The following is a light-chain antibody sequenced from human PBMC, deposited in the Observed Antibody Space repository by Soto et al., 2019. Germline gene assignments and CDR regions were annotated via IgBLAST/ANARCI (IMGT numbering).Light chain of an antibody. J-gene: IGKJ5*01. CDR1: QSVSSY. Sequence: EIVLTQSLAALSLSPWERAALSCMASQSVSSYLAWYQQKPGQAPRLLIYDASNRATGIPARFSGSGSGTDFTLTISRLEPEDFAVYYCHPRTNWPRITFAQGTRLEIK. CDR2: DAS. V-gene: IGKV3-11*01. CDR3: HPRTNWPRIT.